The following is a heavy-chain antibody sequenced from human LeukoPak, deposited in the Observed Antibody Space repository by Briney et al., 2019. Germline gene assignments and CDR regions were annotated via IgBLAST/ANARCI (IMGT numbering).Heavy chain of an antibody. CDR1: GFTFRNYR. V-gene: IGHV3-48*04. CDR3: ARDTSGWYRWFDP. Sequence: GGSLRLSCAASGFTFRNYRMNWVRQAPGKGLEWVSYISGSGSTTYYADSVKGRFSISRDNAKNSLYLQMNSLRVEDTAVYYCARDTSGWYRWFDPWGQGTLVTVSS. CDR2: ISGSGSTT. J-gene: IGHJ5*02. D-gene: IGHD6-19*01.